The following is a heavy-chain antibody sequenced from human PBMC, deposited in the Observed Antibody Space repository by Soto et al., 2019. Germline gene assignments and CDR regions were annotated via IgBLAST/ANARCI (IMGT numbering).Heavy chain of an antibody. CDR3: ARGFWSGYYGGHDKWFDP. Sequence: QVPLVQSGAEVKKPGASVKVSCKASGYTFTSYDINWVRQATGQGLEWMGWMNPNSGNTGYAQKFQGRVTMTRNTSISTAYMELSSLRSEDTAVYYCARGFWSGYYGGHDKWFDPWGQGTLVTVSS. CDR2: MNPNSGNT. V-gene: IGHV1-8*01. CDR1: GYTFTSYD. D-gene: IGHD3-3*01. J-gene: IGHJ5*02.